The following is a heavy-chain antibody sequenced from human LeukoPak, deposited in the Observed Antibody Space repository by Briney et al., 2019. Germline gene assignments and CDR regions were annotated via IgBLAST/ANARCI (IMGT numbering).Heavy chain of an antibody. D-gene: IGHD4-17*01. V-gene: IGHV1-69*05. CDR3: ARDAPTVTTGYYYYYMDV. CDR1: GGTFSSYA. CDR2: IIPIFGTA. Sequence: SVKVSCKASGGTFSSYAISWVRQAPGQGLEWMGGIIPIFGTANYAQKFQGRVTITTDESTSTAYMELSSLRSEDTAVYYCARDAPTVTTGYYYYYMDVWGKGTTVTVSS. J-gene: IGHJ6*03.